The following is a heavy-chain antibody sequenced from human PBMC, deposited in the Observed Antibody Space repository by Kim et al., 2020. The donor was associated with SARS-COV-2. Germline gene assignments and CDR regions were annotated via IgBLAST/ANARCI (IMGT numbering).Heavy chain of an antibody. D-gene: IGHD2-15*01. CDR3: ARHTGAGCYHGALDI. CDR2: IYAGDSDT. CDR1: GYTFTNYW. Sequence: GESLKISCKGSGYTFTNYWIGWVRQMSGKGLEWMGIIYAGDSDTRYSPSFQGQVTISADKSITTAYLQWSSLKASDTAIYYCARHTGAGCYHGALDIWGQGTLVTVAS. J-gene: IGHJ3*02. V-gene: IGHV5-51*01.